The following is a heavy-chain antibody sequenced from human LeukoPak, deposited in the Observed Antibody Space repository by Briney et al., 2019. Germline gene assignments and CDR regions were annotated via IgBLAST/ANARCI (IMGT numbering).Heavy chain of an antibody. D-gene: IGHD6-13*01. Sequence: GGSLRLSCAASGFTFSSYAMSWVRQAPGKGLEWVSAISGSGGSTYYADSVKGRFTSSRDNSKNTLYLQMNSLRAEDTAVYYCAKDHSSSWYVFGHWGQGTLVTVSS. J-gene: IGHJ4*02. CDR2: ISGSGGST. CDR3: AKDHSSSWYVFGH. V-gene: IGHV3-23*01. CDR1: GFTFSSYA.